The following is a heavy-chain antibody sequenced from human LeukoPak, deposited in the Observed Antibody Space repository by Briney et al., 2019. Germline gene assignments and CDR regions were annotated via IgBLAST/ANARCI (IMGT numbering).Heavy chain of an antibody. V-gene: IGHV3-23*01. CDR3: TRDLCSGGSCYTNIDY. Sequence: GGSLRLSCAASGFTFSSYAMSWVRQAPGKGLEWVSAISGSGGSTYYADFVKGRFTISRDNAKNSLYLQMNSLRAEDTAVYYCTRDLCSGGSCYTNIDYWGQGTLVTVSS. D-gene: IGHD2-15*01. J-gene: IGHJ4*02. CDR2: ISGSGGST. CDR1: GFTFSSYA.